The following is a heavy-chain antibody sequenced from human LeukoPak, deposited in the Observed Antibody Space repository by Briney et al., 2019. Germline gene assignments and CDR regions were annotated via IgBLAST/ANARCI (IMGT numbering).Heavy chain of an antibody. D-gene: IGHD3-3*01. Sequence: SETLSLTCTVSGGSISSYYWSWIRQPPGKGLELIGYIHYSGTTYYNPSLKSQVTISVDMSKNQFSLKLSSVTAADTAVYYCARALTGGSSRLRCLEWLDDNWFDPWGQGTLVTVSS. CDR3: ARALTGGSSRLRCLEWLDDNWFDP. J-gene: IGHJ5*02. CDR2: IHYSGTT. V-gene: IGHV4-59*12. CDR1: GGSISSYY.